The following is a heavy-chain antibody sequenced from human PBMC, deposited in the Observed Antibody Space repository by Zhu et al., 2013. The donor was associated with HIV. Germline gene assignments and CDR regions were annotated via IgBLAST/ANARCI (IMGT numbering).Heavy chain of an antibody. D-gene: IGHD3-9*01. V-gene: IGHV4-38-2*02. CDR1: GYSISSGYY. Sequence: QVQLQESGPGLVKPSETLSLTCTVSGYSISSGYYWGWIRQPPGKGLEWIGSIYHSGSTYYNPSLKSRVTISVDTSKNQFSLKLSSVTAADTAVYYCAEGLTGSFDYWGQGTLVTVSS. J-gene: IGHJ4*02. CDR3: AEGLTGSFDY. CDR2: IYHSGST.